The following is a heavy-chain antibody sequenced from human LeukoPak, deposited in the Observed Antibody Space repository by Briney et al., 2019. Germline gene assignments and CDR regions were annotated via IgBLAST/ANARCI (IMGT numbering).Heavy chain of an antibody. CDR1: GFTFSSYS. CDR2: ISSSSSYI. J-gene: IGHJ3*02. Sequence: GGSLRLSCAASGFTFSSYSMNWVRQAPGKGLEWVSSISSSSSYIYYADSVKGRFTISRDNAKNSLYLQMNSLRAEDTAVYYCARTKQWLVPNDAFDIWGQGTMVTVSS. V-gene: IGHV3-21*01. D-gene: IGHD6-19*01. CDR3: ARTKQWLVPNDAFDI.